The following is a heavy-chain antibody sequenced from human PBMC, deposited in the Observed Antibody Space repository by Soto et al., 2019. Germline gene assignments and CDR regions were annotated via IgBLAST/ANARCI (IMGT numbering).Heavy chain of an antibody. Sequence: GGSLRLSCAASGFTFSSYSMNWVRQAPGKGLEWVSSISSSSSYIYYADSVKGRFTISRDNAKNSLYLQMNSLRAEDTAVYYCARDHRGGGILDYWGQGTLVTVSS. J-gene: IGHJ4*02. CDR2: ISSSSSYI. CDR3: ARDHRGGGILDY. CDR1: GFTFSSYS. V-gene: IGHV3-21*01. D-gene: IGHD3-16*01.